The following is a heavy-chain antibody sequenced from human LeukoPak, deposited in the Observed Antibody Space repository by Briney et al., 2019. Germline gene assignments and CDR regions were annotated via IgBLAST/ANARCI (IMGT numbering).Heavy chain of an antibody. J-gene: IGHJ4*02. CDR2: IWYDGSNK. CDR1: GFTFSSYG. D-gene: IGHD4-17*01. Sequence: PGRSLRLSCAASGFTFSSYGMHWVRQAPGKGLEWVAVIWYDGSNKYYADSVKGRFTISRDNSKNTLYLQMNSLRAEDTAVYYCARGPSPTVTVQTPENYWGQGTLVTVSS. V-gene: IGHV3-33*01. CDR3: ARGPSPTVTVQTPENY.